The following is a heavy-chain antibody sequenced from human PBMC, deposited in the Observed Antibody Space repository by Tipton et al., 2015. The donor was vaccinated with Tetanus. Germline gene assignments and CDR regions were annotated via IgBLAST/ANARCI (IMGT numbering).Heavy chain of an antibody. CDR2: ISAYNGNT. CDR3: GRGGVVVMGRAPFYFVF. J-gene: IGHJ4*02. CDR1: GYTFTSYG. Sequence: QLVQSGAEVKKPGASVKVSCKASGYTFTSYGISCVRQAPGQGLEWMGWISAYNGNTNYAQKLLGRVTMTTDTSTGSAYMELRSLSSDDAAVYYWGRGGVVVMGRAPFYFVFWGQGSLVSVSS. D-gene: IGHD2-21*01. V-gene: IGHV1-18*04.